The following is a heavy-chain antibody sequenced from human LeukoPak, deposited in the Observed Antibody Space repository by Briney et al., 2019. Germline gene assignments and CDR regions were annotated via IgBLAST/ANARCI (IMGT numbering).Heavy chain of an antibody. V-gene: IGHV3-53*01. CDR2: IYSGGST. D-gene: IGHD1-14*01. CDR3: ATGTFRYRGGEL. CDR1: GFSVSSNY. J-gene: IGHJ4*02. Sequence: GGSLRLSCAASGFSVSSNYMTWVRQAPGKGLEWVSVIYSGGSTYYADSVKGRFTISRDNSKNTLYLQMNSLRAEDTAVYYCATGTFRYRGGELWGQGTLVTVSS.